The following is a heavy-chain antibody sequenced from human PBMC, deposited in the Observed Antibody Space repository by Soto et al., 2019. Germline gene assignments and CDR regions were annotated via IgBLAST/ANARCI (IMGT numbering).Heavy chain of an antibody. CDR2: IIPIFGTA. J-gene: IGHJ6*02. CDR3: ARDLAGYSYGYPYYYYYYGMDV. CDR1: GGTFSSYA. D-gene: IGHD5-18*01. V-gene: IGHV1-69*13. Sequence: SVKVSCKASGGTFSSYAISWVRQAPGQGLEWMGGIIPIFGTANYAQKFQGRVTITADESTSTAYMELSSLRSEDTAVYYCARDLAGYSYGYPYYYYYYGMDVWGQGTTVTVS.